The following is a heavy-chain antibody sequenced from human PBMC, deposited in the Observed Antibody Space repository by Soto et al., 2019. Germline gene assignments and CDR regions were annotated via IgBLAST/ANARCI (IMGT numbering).Heavy chain of an antibody. J-gene: IGHJ4*02. Sequence: KSSETLSLTCTVSGGSISSGGYYWSWIRQHPGKGLEWIGYIYYSGSTYYNPSLKSRVTISVDTSKNQFSLKLSSVTAADTAVYYCASGGVTYYYDSSGYQIDYWGQGTLVTVSS. CDR3: ASGGVTYYYDSSGYQIDY. CDR2: IYYSGST. V-gene: IGHV4-31*03. D-gene: IGHD3-22*01. CDR1: GGSISSGGYY.